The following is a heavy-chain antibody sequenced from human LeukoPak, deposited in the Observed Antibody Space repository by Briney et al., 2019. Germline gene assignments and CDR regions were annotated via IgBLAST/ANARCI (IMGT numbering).Heavy chain of an antibody. V-gene: IGHV4-59*01. CDR3: ARSFNSGYYPSFDY. CDR2: IYYSGST. J-gene: IGHJ4*02. D-gene: IGHD3-22*01. Sequence: SETLSLTCTVSGGSISSYYWSWIRQSPGKGLEWIGYIYYSGSTNYNPSLKSRVTISVDTSKNQFSLKLSSVTAADTAVYYCARSFNSGYYPSFDYWGQGTLVTVSS. CDR1: GGSISSYY.